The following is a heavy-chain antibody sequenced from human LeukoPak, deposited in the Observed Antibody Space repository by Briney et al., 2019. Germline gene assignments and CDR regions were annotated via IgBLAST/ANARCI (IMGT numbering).Heavy chain of an antibody. Sequence: ASVKVSCKASGYTFTSYYMHWVRQAPGQGLEWMGIINPSGGSTSYAQKFQGRVTMTRDMSTSTVYMELSSPRSEDTAVYYCATGLRYFDLDYWGQGTLVTVSS. CDR3: ATGLRYFDLDY. CDR2: INPSGGST. CDR1: GYTFTSYY. J-gene: IGHJ4*02. D-gene: IGHD3-9*01. V-gene: IGHV1-46*01.